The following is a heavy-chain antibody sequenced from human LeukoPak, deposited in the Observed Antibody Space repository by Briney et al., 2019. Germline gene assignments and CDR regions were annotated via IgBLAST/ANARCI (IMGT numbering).Heavy chain of an antibody. CDR3: VRDEFTAQAWFDF. CDR1: GYSFTKYG. Sequence: ASVKLSCKASGYSFTKYGFSWVRQAPGQGLEWMGWISANTGHANYAQNLQGRVSLTTDTSTTTAYMELRSLRFDDTAVYYCVRDEFTAQAWFDFWGQGTPVTVSS. CDR2: ISANTGHA. D-gene: IGHD3-16*01. J-gene: IGHJ5*01. V-gene: IGHV1-18*01.